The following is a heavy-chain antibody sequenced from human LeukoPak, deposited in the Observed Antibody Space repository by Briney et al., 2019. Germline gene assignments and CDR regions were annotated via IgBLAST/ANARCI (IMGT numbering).Heavy chain of an antibody. Sequence: GGSLRLSCAASGFTFSSYGMHWVRQAPGKGLEWVAVIWYDGSNKYYADSVKGRFTISRDDSKNTLYLQMNSLKTEDTAVFYCTTRILNTFGGLTVDFDHWGQGTLVTVSS. CDR1: GFTFSSYG. CDR3: TTRILNTFGGLTVDFDH. D-gene: IGHD3-16*02. CDR2: IWYDGSNK. V-gene: IGHV3-33*01. J-gene: IGHJ4*02.